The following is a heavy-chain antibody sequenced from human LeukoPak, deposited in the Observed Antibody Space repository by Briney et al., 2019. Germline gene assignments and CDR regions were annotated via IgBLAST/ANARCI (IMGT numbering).Heavy chain of an antibody. J-gene: IGHJ3*02. CDR2: ISDYNGNT. CDR1: GYTFTSYG. D-gene: IGHD2-21*01. Sequence: ATVKLSCNASGYTFTSYGTSWVRHSPGPGLEWKGWISDYNGNTNYAQKLRGRVTMSTDRSTSTDYMELRRLRSDETAVYYCGSDLYCGGDCYQNDIWGQGPMVTVSS. V-gene: IGHV1-18*01. CDR3: GSDLYCGGDCYQNDI.